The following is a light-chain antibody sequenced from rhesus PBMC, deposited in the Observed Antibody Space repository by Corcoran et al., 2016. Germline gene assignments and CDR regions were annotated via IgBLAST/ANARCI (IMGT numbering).Light chain of an antibody. CDR1: QGITND. J-gene: IGKJ2*01. CDR3: LQYSSSPYS. CDR2: EAS. V-gene: IGKV1-22*01. Sequence: DIQMTQSPSSLSASVGDRVTITCRASQGITNDLAWYQQNPGETPKLLIYEASSLQSGIPSRFVGSGSGTDFTLTISSLQPEDFATYYCLQYSSSPYSFGQGTKVEIK.